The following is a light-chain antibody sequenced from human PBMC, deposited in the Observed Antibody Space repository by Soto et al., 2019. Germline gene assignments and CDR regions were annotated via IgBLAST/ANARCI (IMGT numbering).Light chain of an antibody. CDR3: QSHDSSLHASV. CDR2: GNT. J-gene: IGLJ1*01. CDR1: SSNIGAGYD. V-gene: IGLV1-40*01. Sequence: QSVLTQPPSVSGAPGQRVTISCTGSSSNIGAGYDVHWYLQLPGTAPKLLIYGNTNRPSGVPVRFSGSKSGSSVSLAITGLQAEDEADYYCQSHDSSLHASVFGTGTKLTVL.